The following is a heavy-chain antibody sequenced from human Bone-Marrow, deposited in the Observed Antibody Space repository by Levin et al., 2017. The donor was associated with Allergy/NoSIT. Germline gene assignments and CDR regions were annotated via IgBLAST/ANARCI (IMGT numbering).Heavy chain of an antibody. V-gene: IGHV3-30*03. CDR1: GFTFRRYG. D-gene: IGHD3-10*01. J-gene: IGHJ4*02. Sequence: QAGGSLRLSCAGSGFTFRRYGINWVRQAPGKGLEWVTVISYDGNYTYYVDSVKGRFTISRDNSRNTVYLQMNSLRVEDTGLYFCMARNGSSDYWGQGTLVSVAS. CDR3: MARNGSSDY. CDR2: ISYDGNYT.